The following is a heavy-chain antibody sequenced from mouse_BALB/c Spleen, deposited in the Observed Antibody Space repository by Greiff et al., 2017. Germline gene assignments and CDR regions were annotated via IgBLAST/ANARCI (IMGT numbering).Heavy chain of an antibody. CDR1: GYTFTTYC. CDR2: INPSTGYT. Sequence: QVQLQQSGAELAKPGASVKMSCKASGYTFTTYCLNWVKQRPGQGLEWIGYINPSTGYTKYNQKFKDKATLTADKSSSKAYMQLCSLTSEESAVYYCVRRAMDYWGQGTSVTVSS. CDR3: VRRAMDY. V-gene: IGHV1-7*01. J-gene: IGHJ4*01.